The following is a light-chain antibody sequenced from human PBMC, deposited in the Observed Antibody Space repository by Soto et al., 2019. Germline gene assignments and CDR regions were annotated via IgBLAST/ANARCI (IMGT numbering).Light chain of an antibody. J-gene: IGLJ1*01. CDR2: EVS. Sequence: QSALAQPASVSGSPGQSITISCTGTSSDVGGYKFVSWYQQPPGKAPKLMIYEVSNRPSRVSNRFSGSKSGNTASLTISGLQAEDEGDYFCTSYTNTSTYFGTGTKVTVL. V-gene: IGLV2-14*01. CDR1: SSDVGGYKF. CDR3: TSYTNTSTY.